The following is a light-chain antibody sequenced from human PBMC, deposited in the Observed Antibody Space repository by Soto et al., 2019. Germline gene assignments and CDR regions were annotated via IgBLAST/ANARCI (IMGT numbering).Light chain of an antibody. CDR2: DTS. CDR1: RQVGVY. J-gene: IGKJ4*01. V-gene: IGKV1-33*01. CDR3: QQYDYVPS. Sequence: HLPQTPPSFPPSIGARVTIPSRPSRQVGVYLNWYQQQPGKPPRVLIYDTSHLETGVPPRFSGSGSGTDFTLTISSLQPEDIGTYYCQQYDYVPSFGGGTKVEIE.